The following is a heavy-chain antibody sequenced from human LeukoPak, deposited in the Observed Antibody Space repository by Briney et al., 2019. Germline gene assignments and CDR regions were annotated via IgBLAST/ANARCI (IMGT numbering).Heavy chain of an antibody. V-gene: IGHV1-69*01. CDR2: IIPIFGTT. D-gene: IGHD6-19*01. CDR3: ARTGWQVLNWFDP. Sequence: SVKVSCKASGGTFSSYAISWVRQAPGQGLEWMGGIIPIFGTTNYAQTFQGRVTITADESTSTAYMELSSLRSEDTAVYFCARTGWQVLNWFDPWGQGTLVTVSS. J-gene: IGHJ5*02. CDR1: GGTFSSYA.